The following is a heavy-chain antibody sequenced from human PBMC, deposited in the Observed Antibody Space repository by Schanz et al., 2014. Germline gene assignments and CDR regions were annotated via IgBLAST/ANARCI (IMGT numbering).Heavy chain of an antibody. CDR2: LSGDGGTT. D-gene: IGHD6-19*01. J-gene: IGHJ6*03. CDR3: ARDHQWLARYYMDV. Sequence: EVQLLESGGGLVQPGGSLRLSCAASGFSFSSYTMSWVRQAPGKGLQWVSSLSGDGGTTHYADSVKGRFTISRDNPKKTLYLQMNSLRAEDTAVYYCARDHQWLARYYMDVWGKGTTVTVSS. V-gene: IGHV3-23*01. CDR1: GFSFSSYT.